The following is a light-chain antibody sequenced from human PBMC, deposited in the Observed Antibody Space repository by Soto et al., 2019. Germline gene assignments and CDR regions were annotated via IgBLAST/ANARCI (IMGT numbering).Light chain of an antibody. CDR3: YSYTSSSTYV. Sequence: QSALTQPASVSGSPGQSITISCNGTSSDVGAYNYVSWYQQHPAKVPKLMIYDVSNRPSGVSDRFSGSKSGNTASLTISGLQAEDEADYYCYSYTSSSTYVFGTGTKLTVL. J-gene: IGLJ1*01. CDR1: SSDVGAYNY. CDR2: DVS. V-gene: IGLV2-14*01.